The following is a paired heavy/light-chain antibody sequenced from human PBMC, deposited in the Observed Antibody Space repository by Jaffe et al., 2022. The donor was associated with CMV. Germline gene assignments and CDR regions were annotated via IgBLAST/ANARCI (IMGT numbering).Heavy chain of an antibody. CDR3: ATEGDCKDGICSIDY. V-gene: IGHV1-18*01. CDR1: GYTFSNYG. J-gene: IGHJ4*02. D-gene: IGHD2-8*01. CDR2: ISPYDGQT. Sequence: QIQLVQSGAEVKKPGASVKVSCKASGYTFSNYGISWVRQAPGQGLEWMGWISPYDGQTNYARKFQGRVTMTTDTSTTTAYMELRSLTSDDTAVYYCATEGDCKDGICSIDYWGQGTLVTASS.
Light chain of an antibody. J-gene: IGLJ3*02. Sequence: QAVLTQPSSLSASPGASASLTCTLRSGINVGASTIHWYQQKPGSPPQYLLRYKSESDNQQGSGVPSRFSGSKDASANAGILVISGLQSEDEGDYYCLIWHSSAWVFGGGTKLTVL. CDR3: LIWHSSAWV. CDR2: YKSESDN. V-gene: IGLV5-45*03. CDR1: SGINVGAST.